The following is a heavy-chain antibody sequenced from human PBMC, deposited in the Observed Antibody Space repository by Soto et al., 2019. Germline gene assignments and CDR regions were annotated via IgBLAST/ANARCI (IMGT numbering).Heavy chain of an antibody. CDR2: VYWDDDK. J-gene: IGHJ5*02. D-gene: IGHD3-16*01. CDR1: GFSLSTSGVA. CDR3: AHRPITFMASWFDP. V-gene: IGHV2-5*02. Sequence: QITLKESGPPLVKPAQTLTLTCTFSGFSLSTSGVAVGWLRQPPGKAPEWLALVYWDDDKRYSPSLKSRLTITKDTSKNQVVLTMTNMEPVDTATNYCAHRPITFMASWFDPWGQGIPVTVSS.